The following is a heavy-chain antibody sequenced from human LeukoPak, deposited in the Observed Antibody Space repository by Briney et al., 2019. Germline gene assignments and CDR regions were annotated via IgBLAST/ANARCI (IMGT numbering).Heavy chain of an antibody. CDR1: GYTFTSYS. CDR3: AVDYGSGSYYNPLDY. J-gene: IGHJ4*02. D-gene: IGHD3-10*01. V-gene: IGHV1-18*01. CDR2: ISAYNGNT. Sequence: ASVKVSCKASGYTFTSYSISWVRQAPGQGLEWMGWISAYNGNTNYAQKLQGRVTMTTDTSTSTAYMELRSLRSDDTAVYYCAVDYGSGSYYNPLDYWGQGTLVTVSS.